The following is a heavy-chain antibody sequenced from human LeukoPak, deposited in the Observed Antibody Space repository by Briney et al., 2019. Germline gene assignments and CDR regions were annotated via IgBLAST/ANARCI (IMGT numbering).Heavy chain of an antibody. J-gene: IGHJ4*02. CDR2: IKQDGSEK. V-gene: IGHV3-7*01. Sequence: PGGSLRLSCAASGFTFSNFGIHWVRQAPGKGLEWVANIKQDGSEKYYVDSVKGRFTISRDNAENSLSLQMNSLRAEDTAVYYCARDHRGVFDYWGQGTLVTVSS. CDR1: GFTFSNFG. CDR3: ARDHRGVFDY. D-gene: IGHD3-10*01.